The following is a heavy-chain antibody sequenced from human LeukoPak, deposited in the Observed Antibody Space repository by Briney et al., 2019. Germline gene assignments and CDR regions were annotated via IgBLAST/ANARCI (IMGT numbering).Heavy chain of an antibody. Sequence: GASVKVSCKASGYSFPSYGISWVRQAPGQGLEWMGWISPYNGNTNYAQKLQGRLTLTTDTSTNTAYMELKSLGFDDSAVYFYARHYYGSGTYYHFDSWGPGTLVTVSS. CDR3: ARHYYGSGTYYHFDS. CDR1: GYSFPSYG. J-gene: IGHJ4*02. CDR2: ISPYNGNT. D-gene: IGHD3-10*01. V-gene: IGHV1-18*01.